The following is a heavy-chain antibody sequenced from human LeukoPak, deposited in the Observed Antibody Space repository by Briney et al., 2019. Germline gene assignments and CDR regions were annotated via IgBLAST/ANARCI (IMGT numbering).Heavy chain of an antibody. CDR3: AAYYYDPHY. CDR1: GFTFSRYS. D-gene: IGHD3-22*01. J-gene: IGHJ4*02. CDR2: INGDGIST. Sequence: HPGGSLRLSCAAAGFTFSRYSMNWVSQAPGKGLVLVSRINGDGISTNYAASVKCPFTISRDNPKSTLYLQMNSLRAEDTAVYYCAAYYYDPHYWGQGTLVTVSS. V-gene: IGHV3-74*01.